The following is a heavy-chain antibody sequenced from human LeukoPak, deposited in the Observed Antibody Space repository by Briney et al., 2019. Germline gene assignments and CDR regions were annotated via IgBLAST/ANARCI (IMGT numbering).Heavy chain of an antibody. Sequence: GESLKISCKGSGYSFTSYWIGWVRQMPGKGLEWMGFINPGDSATIYSPSFQGQVTISVDKSISTAYLQWSSLKASDTAMYYCARPRYYDAWHPGYWGQGTLVTVSS. D-gene: IGHD3-22*01. V-gene: IGHV5-51*01. CDR2: INPGDSAT. J-gene: IGHJ4*02. CDR3: ARPRYYDAWHPGY. CDR1: GYSFTSYW.